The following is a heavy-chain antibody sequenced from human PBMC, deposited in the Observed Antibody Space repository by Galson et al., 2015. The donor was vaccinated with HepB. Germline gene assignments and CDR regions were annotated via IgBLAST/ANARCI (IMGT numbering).Heavy chain of an antibody. V-gene: IGHV1-18*01. Sequence: SVKVSCKASGYTFTSYGISWVRQAPGQGLEWMGWISAYNGNTNYAQKLQGRVTMTTDTSTSTAYMELRNLRSDDTAVYYCAREGKYYDFWSGYPRGWFDPWGQGTLVTVSS. CDR3: AREGKYYDFWSGYPRGWFDP. D-gene: IGHD3-3*01. J-gene: IGHJ5*02. CDR2: ISAYNGNT. CDR1: GYTFTSYG.